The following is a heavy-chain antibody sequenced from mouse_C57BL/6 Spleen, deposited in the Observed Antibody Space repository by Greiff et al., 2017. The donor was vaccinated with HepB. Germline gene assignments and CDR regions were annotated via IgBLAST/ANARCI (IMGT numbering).Heavy chain of an antibody. CDR2: ISYDGSN. V-gene: IGHV3-6*01. CDR1: GYSITSGYY. J-gene: IGHJ3*01. Sequence: EVQLQQSGPGLVKPSQSLSLTCSVTGYSITSGYYWNWIRQFPGNKLEWMGYISYDGSNNYNPSLKNRISITRDTSKNQFFLKLNSVTTEDTATYYCASSSGYWFAYWGQGTLVTVSA. CDR3: ASSSGYWFAY. D-gene: IGHD3-2*02.